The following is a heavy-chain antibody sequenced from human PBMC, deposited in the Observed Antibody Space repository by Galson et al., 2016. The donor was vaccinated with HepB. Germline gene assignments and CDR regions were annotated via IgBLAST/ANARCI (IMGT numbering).Heavy chain of an antibody. CDR1: GFSFTNYA. CDR3: AKRQWFGDLLRAYFDY. Sequence: SLRLSCAASGFSFTNYAMTWVRQAPGKGLEWVSTITSDGRTYYADSVKGRFTISRDNSKNTLFLQMNSLRAEDTAVYYCAKRQWFGDLLRAYFDYWGQGTLVTVSS. D-gene: IGHD3-10*01. CDR2: ITSDGRT. V-gene: IGHV3-23*01. J-gene: IGHJ4*02.